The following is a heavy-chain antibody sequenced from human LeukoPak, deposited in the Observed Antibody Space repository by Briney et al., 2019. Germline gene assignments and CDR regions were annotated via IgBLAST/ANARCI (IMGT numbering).Heavy chain of an antibody. J-gene: IGHJ6*03. CDR2: IIPIFGTA. CDR1: GYTFTSYA. V-gene: IGHV1-69*13. D-gene: IGHD4/OR15-4a*01. Sequence: GASVKVSCKASGYTFTSYAISWVRQAPGQGLEWMGGIIPIFGTANYAQKFQGRVTITADESTSTAYMELSSLRSEDTAVYYCARMEVPTPSHYYYYMDVWGKGTTVTVSS. CDR3: ARMEVPTPSHYYYYMDV.